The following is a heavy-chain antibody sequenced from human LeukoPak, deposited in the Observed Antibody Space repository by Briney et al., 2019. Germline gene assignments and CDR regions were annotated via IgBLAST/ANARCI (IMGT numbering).Heavy chain of an antibody. CDR3: AREVATSYYDSGAYYRQTEAFDF. Sequence: SETLSLTYSVSGASVYSDSSYWTWIRQAPGRGLEWIGYVDYRGGTKYNASLKSRVTISLETSKNQFSLNLNSVIAADTAVYYCAREVATSYYDSGAYYRQTEAFDFWGQGKMVTVSS. V-gene: IGHV4-61*01. CDR2: VDYRGGT. J-gene: IGHJ3*01. CDR1: GASVYSDSSY. D-gene: IGHD3-22*01.